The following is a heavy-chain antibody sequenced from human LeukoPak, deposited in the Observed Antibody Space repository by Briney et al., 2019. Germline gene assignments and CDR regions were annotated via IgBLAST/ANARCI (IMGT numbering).Heavy chain of an antibody. CDR2: ILTSRTT. V-gene: IGHV4-4*09. D-gene: IGHD3-10*01. CDR3: ARLRVSGSYLYYFDY. J-gene: IGHJ4*02. CDR1: NGSISSYH. Sequence: TSETLSLTCTVSNGSISSYHWSWVRQPPGKGLEWIGYILTSRTTNYNPSLKSRLTISVDTSKNRFTLKLSSVTAADTAVYYCARLRVSGSYLYYFDYWGQGTLVTVSS.